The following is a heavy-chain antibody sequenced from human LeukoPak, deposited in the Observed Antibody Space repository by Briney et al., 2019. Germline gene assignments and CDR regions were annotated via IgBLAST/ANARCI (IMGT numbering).Heavy chain of an antibody. D-gene: IGHD3-22*01. CDR1: GFTFSYYA. J-gene: IGHJ6*02. Sequence: GGSLRLSCAASGFTFSYYAMHWVRQAPGKGLEWVAVISYDGSNKYYADSVKGRFTISRDNSKNTLYLQMNSLRAEDTAVYYCARPKTMYYYDSSGSYYYYYYGMDVWGQGTTVTVSS. CDR3: ARPKTMYYYDSSGSYYYYYYGMDV. V-gene: IGHV3-30*04. CDR2: ISYDGSNK.